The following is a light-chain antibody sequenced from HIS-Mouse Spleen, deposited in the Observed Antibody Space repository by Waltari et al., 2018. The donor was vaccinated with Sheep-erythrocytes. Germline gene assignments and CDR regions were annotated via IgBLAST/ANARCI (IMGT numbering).Light chain of an antibody. J-gene: IGLJ3*02. CDR1: SSDVGGYNY. Sequence: QSALTQPPSASGSPGQSVTISCTGTSSDVGGYNYVSWYQKHPGKAPKLMIYEVSKRPSGVPDRFSGAQSGNTACLTVSGLQAEDEADYYCSSYAGSNNWVFGGGTKLTVL. V-gene: IGLV2-8*01. CDR3: SSYAGSNNWV. CDR2: EVS.